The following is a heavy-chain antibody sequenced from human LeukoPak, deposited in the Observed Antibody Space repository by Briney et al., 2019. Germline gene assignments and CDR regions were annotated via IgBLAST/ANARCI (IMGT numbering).Heavy chain of an antibody. CDR3: AKYGSGRTWGDTFAI. Sequence: GGSLRLSCAASGFTFSSYAMTWVRQAPGKGLEWVSTISDSGGNTYYADSVKGRFTISRDNSKNTLYLQMNSLRAEDTAVYFCAKYGSGRTWGDTFAIWGQGTKVTVSS. CDR1: GFTFSSYA. J-gene: IGHJ3*02. D-gene: IGHD3-10*01. CDR2: ISDSGGNT. V-gene: IGHV3-23*01.